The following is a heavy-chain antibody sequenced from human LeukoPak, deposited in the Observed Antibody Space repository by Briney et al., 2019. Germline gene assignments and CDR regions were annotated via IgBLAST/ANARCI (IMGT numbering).Heavy chain of an antibody. V-gene: IGHV1-18*01. CDR2: ISAYNGNT. CDR3: ASGSTGTDYYYYGMDV. CDR1: GYTFTSYG. D-gene: IGHD1-1*01. Sequence: ASVKVSCKASGYTFTSYGISWVRQAPGQGLEWMGWISAYNGNTNYAQKLQGRVTMTTDTSTSTAYMELRSLRSDDTAVYYGASGSTGTDYYYYGMDVWGQGTTVTVSS. J-gene: IGHJ6*02.